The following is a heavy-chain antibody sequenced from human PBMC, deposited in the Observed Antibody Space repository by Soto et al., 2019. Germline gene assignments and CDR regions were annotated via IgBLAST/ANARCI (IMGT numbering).Heavy chain of an antibody. J-gene: IGHJ4*02. CDR2: IYYSGST. CDR3: ARGKWLRSD. CDR1: GGSISSYY. Sequence: QVQLQESGPGLVKPSETLSLTCTVSGGSISSYYWSWIRQPPGKGLEWIGYIYYSGSTNYNPSLKTRVTIPVATSKNQFFLKLSSGTAADTAVYYCARGKWLRSDWGQGTLVTVSS. D-gene: IGHD5-12*01. V-gene: IGHV4-59*01.